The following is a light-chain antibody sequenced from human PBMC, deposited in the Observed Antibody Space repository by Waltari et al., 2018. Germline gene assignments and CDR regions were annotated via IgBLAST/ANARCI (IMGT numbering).Light chain of an antibody. J-gene: IGKJ1*01. Sequence: EIVMTHSQATLSVSPGGRATLSCRASQSVSSYLAWYQQKPGQAPRLLIYGASSRATGIPARFSGSGSGTEFTLTISSMQSEDFAVYYCQQYNNWPLTFGQGTKVEIK. CDR2: GAS. V-gene: IGKV3-15*01. CDR3: QQYNNWPLT. CDR1: QSVSSY.